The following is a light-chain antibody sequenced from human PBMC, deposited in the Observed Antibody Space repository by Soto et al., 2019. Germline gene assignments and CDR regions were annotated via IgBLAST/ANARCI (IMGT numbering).Light chain of an antibody. Sequence: DIQMTQSPSTLSGFVGDRVTITCRASQTISSWLAWYQQKPGKAPKLLIYKASTLKSGVPSRFSGSGSGTEFTLTISSLQPDDFATYYCQHYNSYSGAFGQGTKVEIK. CDR2: KAS. CDR1: QTISSW. J-gene: IGKJ1*01. V-gene: IGKV1-5*03. CDR3: QHYNSYSGA.